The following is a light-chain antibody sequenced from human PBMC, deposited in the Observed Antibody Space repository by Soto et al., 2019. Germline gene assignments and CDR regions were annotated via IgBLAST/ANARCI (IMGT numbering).Light chain of an antibody. V-gene: IGLV2-8*01. Sequence: QSALTQPPSASGSPGQSVTISCTGNSSDVGGYNYVSWYQQHPGKAPKLIIYEVYKRPSGVPDRFSGSKSGNTAALTVSGLQAEDEAAYYCSSYVGTNSYVFGTGTKVTVL. CDR3: SSYVGTNSYV. J-gene: IGLJ1*01. CDR2: EVY. CDR1: SSDVGGYNY.